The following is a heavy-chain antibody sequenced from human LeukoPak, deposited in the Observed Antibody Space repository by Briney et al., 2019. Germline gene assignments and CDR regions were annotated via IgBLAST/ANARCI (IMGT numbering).Heavy chain of an antibody. J-gene: IGHJ4*02. CDR1: GYTFTAYY. V-gene: IGHV1-2*02. Sequence: GASVKISCKASGYTFTAYYMHWVRQAPGQGLEWMGWINPNSGVTNYAQKFQGRVTMTRDTSISTAYMELNRLRSDDTAVYYCASGTLDSFDSWGQGTLVTVSS. CDR3: ASGTLDSFDS. CDR2: INPNSGVT.